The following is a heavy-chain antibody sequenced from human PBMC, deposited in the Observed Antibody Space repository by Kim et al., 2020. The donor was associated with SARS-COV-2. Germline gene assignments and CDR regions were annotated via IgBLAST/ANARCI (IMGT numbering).Heavy chain of an antibody. CDR1: GGTFSSYA. CDR2: IIPILGIA. CDR3: AAGNSVRGVGGLLDY. V-gene: IGHV1-69*04. Sequence: SVKVSCKASGGTFSSYAISWVRQAPGQGLEWMGRIIPILGIANYAQKFQGRVTITADKSTSTAYMELSSLRSEDTAVYYCAAGNSVRGVGGLLDYWGQGTLVTVSS. D-gene: IGHD3-10*01. J-gene: IGHJ4*02.